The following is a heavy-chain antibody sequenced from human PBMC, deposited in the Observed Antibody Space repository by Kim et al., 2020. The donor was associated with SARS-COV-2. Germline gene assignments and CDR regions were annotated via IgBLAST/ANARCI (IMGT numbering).Heavy chain of an antibody. J-gene: IGHJ5*02. D-gene: IGHD6-19*01. CDR1: GGSFSGYY. CDR2: INHSGST. Sequence: SETLSLTCAVYGGSFSGYYWSWIRQPPGKGLEWIGEINHSGSTNYNPSLKSRVTISVDTSKNQFSLKLSSVTAADTAVYYCARRHYSSPLPWFDPWGQGT. V-gene: IGHV4-34*01. CDR3: ARRHYSSPLPWFDP.